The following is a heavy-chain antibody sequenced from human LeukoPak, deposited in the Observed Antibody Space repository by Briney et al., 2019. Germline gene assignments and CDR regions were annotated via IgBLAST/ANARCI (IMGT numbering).Heavy chain of an antibody. D-gene: IGHD2-21*02. V-gene: IGHV3-33*01. CDR1: GFTFRSHG. CDR3: VRWGDPKALDI. J-gene: IGHJ3*02. Sequence: GRSLRLSCAASGFTFRSHGMHWVRQAPGKGLEWVAVIWYDGSNKYYAESVRGRFTISRDNSKNSQYLQMDSLRVEDTAVYYCVRWGDPKALDIWGQGTVVTVSS. CDR2: IWYDGSNK.